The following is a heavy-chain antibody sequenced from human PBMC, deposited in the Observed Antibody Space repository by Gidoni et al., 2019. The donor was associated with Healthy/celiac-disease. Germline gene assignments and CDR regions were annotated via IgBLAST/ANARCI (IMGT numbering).Heavy chain of an antibody. CDR3: AGKDGGIVGTIGAAFDY. CDR1: GFTFSSYA. D-gene: IGHD5-12*01. J-gene: IGHJ4*02. V-gene: IGHV3-23*01. Sequence: EVQLLESWGGLVQPGGSLRLSCAASGFTFSSYAMSWVRQAPGKGLEWVSASSGSGGSTYYAESVKGRFTISRDNSKNTLYLEMNSLRAEDTAVYYCAGKDGGIVGTIGAAFDYWGQGTLVTVSS. CDR2: SSGSGGST.